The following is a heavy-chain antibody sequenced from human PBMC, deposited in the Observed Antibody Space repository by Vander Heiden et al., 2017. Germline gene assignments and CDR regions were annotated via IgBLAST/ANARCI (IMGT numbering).Heavy chain of an antibody. D-gene: IGHD3-10*01. V-gene: IGHV3-74*01. J-gene: IGHJ5*02. CDR1: GFTFSSYW. CDR3: ARGLTLRGSVIDT. Sequence: EVQLVESGGGLVQPGGSLRLSCAASGFTFSSYWSDWVRQAPGKGLVWVSRINSDGSSTSYADSVKGRFTISRDNAKNTLYLQMNSLRAEDTAVFYCARGLTLRGSVIDTWGQGTLVTVSS. CDR2: INSDGSST.